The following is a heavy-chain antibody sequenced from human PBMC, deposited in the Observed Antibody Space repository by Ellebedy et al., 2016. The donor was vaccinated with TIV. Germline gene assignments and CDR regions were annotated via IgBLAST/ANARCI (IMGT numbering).Heavy chain of an antibody. CDR1: GGSIGSSNC. J-gene: IGHJ2*01. D-gene: IGHD6-13*01. Sequence: MPSETLSLTCAVSGGSIGSSNCWSCVRQPPGKGLELIGEIFHSGSTNYNPSLKSRVTISVDTSRNQISLTLMSSVSAADTAVYYCARVAITAAVGGGYFDLWGRGTLVTVSS. CDR3: ARVAITAAVGGGYFDL. CDR2: IFHSGST. V-gene: IGHV4-4*02.